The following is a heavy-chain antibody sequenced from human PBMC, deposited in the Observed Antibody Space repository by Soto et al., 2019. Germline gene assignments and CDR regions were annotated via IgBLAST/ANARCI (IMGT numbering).Heavy chain of an antibody. J-gene: IGHJ6*02. D-gene: IGHD2-2*03. V-gene: IGHV1-69*01. CDR2: IIPIFGTA. CDR1: GGTFSSYA. CDR3: ARDRGDCSSTSCRSYYYYGMDV. Sequence: QVQLVQSGAEVKKPGSSVKVSCKASGGTFSSYAISWVRQAPGQGLEWMGGIIPIFGTANYAQKFQGRVTITADESTSTAYMELSSLRSEDTAVYYCARDRGDCSSTSCRSYYYYGMDVWGQGTTVTVSS.